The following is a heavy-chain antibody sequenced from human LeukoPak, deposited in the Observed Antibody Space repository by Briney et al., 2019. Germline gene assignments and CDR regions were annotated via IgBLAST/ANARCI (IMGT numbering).Heavy chain of an antibody. D-gene: IGHD2-2*03. Sequence: ASVKVSCEASGYTFTNHGITWVRQAPGQGLEWMGWISAHDGNTNYAQKFQGRVTITTDTSTNIAYMELRSLRSDDTAMYYCARLVVSGYCSSTSCYGRVYYMDVWGKGTTVTVSS. CDR3: ARLVVSGYCSSTSCYGRVYYMDV. V-gene: IGHV1-18*01. J-gene: IGHJ6*03. CDR2: ISAHDGNT. CDR1: GYTFTNHG.